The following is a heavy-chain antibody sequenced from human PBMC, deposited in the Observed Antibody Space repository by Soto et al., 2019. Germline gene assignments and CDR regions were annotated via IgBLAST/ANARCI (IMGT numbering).Heavy chain of an antibody. J-gene: IGHJ6*02. Sequence: QTGGSLRLSCAASGFTFSSYWMHWVRQAPGKGLVWVSRINSDGSSTSYADSVKGRFTISRDNAKNTLYLQMNSLRAEDTAVYYCARARGTAMATAYYYYYYGMDVWGQGTTVTVSS. CDR3: ARARGTAMATAYYYYYYGMDV. CDR1: GFTFSSYW. CDR2: INSDGSST. V-gene: IGHV3-74*01. D-gene: IGHD5-18*01.